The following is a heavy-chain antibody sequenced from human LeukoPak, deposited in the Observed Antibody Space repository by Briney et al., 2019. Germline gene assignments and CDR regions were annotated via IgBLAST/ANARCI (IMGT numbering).Heavy chain of an antibody. V-gene: IGHV3-33*01. CDR2: IWYDGSNK. J-gene: IGHJ5*02. CDR3: ARSYYYDRSAGGWFDP. Sequence: GGSLRLSCAASGFTFSNYGMHWVRQAPGKGLEWVAIIWYDGSNKHYADSVKGRFTISRDNSKNTLYLEMNSLRVEDTAVYYCARSYYYDRSAGGWFDPWGQGTMVTVSS. CDR1: GFTFSNYG. D-gene: IGHD3-22*01.